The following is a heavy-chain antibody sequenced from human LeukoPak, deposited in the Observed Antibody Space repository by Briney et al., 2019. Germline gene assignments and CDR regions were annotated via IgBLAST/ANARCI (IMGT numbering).Heavy chain of an antibody. CDR1: GFTFSNYA. D-gene: IGHD3-22*01. Sequence: GGSLRLSCAASGFTFSNYAMSWVRQAPGKGLEWVSAISGSGGSTYYADSVKGRFTISRDNSKNTLYLQMNSLRAEDTAVYYCAKGAMIVVVITYFDYWGQGTLVTVSS. CDR2: ISGSGGST. V-gene: IGHV3-23*01. CDR3: AKGAMIVVVITYFDY. J-gene: IGHJ4*02.